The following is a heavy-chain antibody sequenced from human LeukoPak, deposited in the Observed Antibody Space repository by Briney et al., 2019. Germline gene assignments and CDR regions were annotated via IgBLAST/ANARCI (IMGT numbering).Heavy chain of an antibody. J-gene: IGHJ5*02. D-gene: IGHD2-15*01. CDR3: ARRREDPNWFDP. CDR2: IYYSGST. V-gene: IGHV4-31*03. CDR1: GGSISSGGYY. Sequence: PSETLSLTCTVSGGSISSGGYYWSWIRQHPGKGLEWIGYIYYSGSTYYNPSLKSRVTISVDTSKNQFSLKLSSVTAADTAVYYCARRREDPNWFDPWGQGTLVTVSS.